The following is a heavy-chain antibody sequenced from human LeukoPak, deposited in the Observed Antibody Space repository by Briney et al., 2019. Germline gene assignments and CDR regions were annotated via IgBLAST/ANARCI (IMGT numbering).Heavy chain of an antibody. J-gene: IGHJ3*02. V-gene: IGHV3-23*01. CDR2: ISGSGGST. Sequence: PGGSLRLSCAASGFTHSSYVMSWVRPAPGKGLEGVSAISGSGGSTYYADSVKGRFTISRDNSKNKLYLQMNSLRAEDTAVYYCAKDRVVYAFDIWGQGTMVTVSS. CDR3: AKDRVVYAFDI. CDR1: GFTHSSYV. D-gene: IGHD3-3*01.